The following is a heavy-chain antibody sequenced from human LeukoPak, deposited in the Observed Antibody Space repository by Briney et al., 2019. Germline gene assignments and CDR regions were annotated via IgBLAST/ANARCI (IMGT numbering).Heavy chain of an antibody. CDR3: ARHVEDLNDKTALFDY. V-gene: IGHV4-34*01. CDR1: GGSFSGYY. D-gene: IGHD1-1*01. J-gene: IGHJ4*02. Sequence: KPSETLSLTCAVYGGSFSGYYWSWIRQPPGKGLEWIGEINHSGSTNYNPSLKSRVTISVDTSKNQFSLKLSSVTAADTAVYYCARHVEDLNDKTALFDYWGQGTLVTVSS. CDR2: INHSGST.